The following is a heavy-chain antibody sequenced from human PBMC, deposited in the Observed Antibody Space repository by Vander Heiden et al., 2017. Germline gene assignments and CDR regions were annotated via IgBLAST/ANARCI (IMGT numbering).Heavy chain of an antibody. Sequence: QVQLQESGPGMVKTSETLSLTCSVAGAPMRGHYWSWIRQSPGRGMEWIGNIFHNGANNYGPALRSRVTMSVDVSKKQVSLRLTSATAADTARYYCVRGNGWFDPWGQGILVIVST. CDR2: IFHNGAN. CDR1: GAPMRGHY. J-gene: IGHJ5*02. D-gene: IGHD1-1*01. CDR3: VRGNGWFDP. V-gene: IGHV4-59*11.